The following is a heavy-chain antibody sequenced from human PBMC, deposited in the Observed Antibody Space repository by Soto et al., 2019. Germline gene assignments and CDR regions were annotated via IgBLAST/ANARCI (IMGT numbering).Heavy chain of an antibody. CDR2: IYYSGST. Sequence: SETLSLTCTVSGGSISSYYWSWIRQPPGKGLEWIGYIYYSGSTNYNPSLKSRVTISVDTSKSQFSLKLSSVTAADTAVYYCARDTLGFYNYWGQGTLVTVSS. CDR1: GGSISSYY. D-gene: IGHD2-2*02. V-gene: IGHV4-59*01. J-gene: IGHJ4*02. CDR3: ARDTLGFYNY.